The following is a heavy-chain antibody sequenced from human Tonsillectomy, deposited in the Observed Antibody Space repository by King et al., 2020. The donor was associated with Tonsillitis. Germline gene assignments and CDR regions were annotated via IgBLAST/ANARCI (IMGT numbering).Heavy chain of an antibody. Sequence: VQLQESGPGLVKPSETLSLTCTVSGGSISSFYWSWIRQPPGKGLEWLGYSYYSGSTNYNPSLKSRVTISVHTSKNQFSLKLSPVTAADTAVYYCARGNYGLDAFDIWGHGTMVTVSS. J-gene: IGHJ3*02. V-gene: IGHV4-59*01. CDR3: ARGNYGLDAFDI. CDR2: SYYSGST. CDR1: GGSISSFY. D-gene: IGHD3-16*01.